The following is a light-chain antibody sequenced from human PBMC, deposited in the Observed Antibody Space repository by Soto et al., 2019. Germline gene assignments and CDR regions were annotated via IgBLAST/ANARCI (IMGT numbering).Light chain of an antibody. J-gene: IGKJ4*01. CDR2: GAS. CDR3: QQLNTYPVT. V-gene: IGKV3-20*01. CDR1: QSVSSSY. Sequence: EIVLTQSPGTLSLSPGERATLSCRASQSVSSSYLAWYQQKPGQAPRLLIYGASSRATGIPDRFSGSGSGTDFTLSISSLQPEDFATYYCQQLNTYPVTFGGGTKVDVK.